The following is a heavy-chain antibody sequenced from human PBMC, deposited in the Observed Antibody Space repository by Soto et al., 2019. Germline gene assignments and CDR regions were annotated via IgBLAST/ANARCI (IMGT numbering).Heavy chain of an antibody. CDR1: GFPFSMYA. CDR3: AKSPSRAPYGMDV. D-gene: IGHD6-6*01. CDR2: ISGSVDST. Sequence: EVQLLESGGGLVQPGGSLRLSCAASGFPFSMYAMTWVRQAPGKGLEWVSAISGSVDSTYYADSVKGRFTISRDNSKKTVYLEMNSLRVEDTAVYHCAKSPSRAPYGMDVWGHGTTVTVSS. J-gene: IGHJ6*02. V-gene: IGHV3-23*01.